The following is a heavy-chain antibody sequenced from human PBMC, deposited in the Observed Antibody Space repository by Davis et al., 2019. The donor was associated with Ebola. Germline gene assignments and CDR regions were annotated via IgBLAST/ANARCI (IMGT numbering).Heavy chain of an antibody. J-gene: IGHJ6*02. CDR3: ARRLVVPAAMRYYYYYGMDV. Sequence: GGSLRLSCAASGFTFDDYAMHWVRQAPGKGLEWVSGISWNSGSIGYADSVKGRFTISRDNAKNSLYLQMNSLRAEDTAVYYCARRLVVPAAMRYYYYYGMDVWGQGTTVTVSS. V-gene: IGHV3-9*01. CDR1: GFTFDDYA. CDR2: ISWNSGSI. D-gene: IGHD2-2*01.